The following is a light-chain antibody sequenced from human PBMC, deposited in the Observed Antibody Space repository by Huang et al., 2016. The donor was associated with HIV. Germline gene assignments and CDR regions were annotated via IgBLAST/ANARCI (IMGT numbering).Light chain of an antibody. CDR1: QDISSY. J-gene: IGKJ4*01. V-gene: IGKV1-9*01. CDR2: AAS. CDR3: QQSRT. Sequence: IQLTQSPSSLSASVGDRVTITCRASQDISSYLAWYQQKPGKAPKLLIFAASTLQSGVPSRFSGSGSGTDFTITISSLQPEDFATYYCQQSRTFGGGTKVDIK.